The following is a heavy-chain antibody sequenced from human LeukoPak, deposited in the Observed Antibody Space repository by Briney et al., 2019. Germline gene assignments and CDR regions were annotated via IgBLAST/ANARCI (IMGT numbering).Heavy chain of an antibody. J-gene: IGHJ4*02. CDR2: IYYSGST. CDR3: VRVTGYMIEDYFDY. Sequence: PSETLSLTCTVSGGSISSSSYYWGWIRQPPGKGLEWIGYIYYSGSTNYNPSLKSRVTISVETSKNQFSLKLSSVTAADTAVYYCVRVTGYMIEDYFDYWGQGTLVTVSS. D-gene: IGHD3-22*01. V-gene: IGHV4-61*05. CDR1: GGSISSSSYY.